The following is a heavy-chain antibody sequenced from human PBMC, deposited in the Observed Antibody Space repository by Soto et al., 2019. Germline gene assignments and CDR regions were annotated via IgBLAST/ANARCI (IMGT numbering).Heavy chain of an antibody. V-gene: IGHV3-30*18. J-gene: IGHJ6*02. D-gene: IGHD6-19*01. CDR1: GFTFSSYG. Sequence: PGGSLRLSCAASGFTFSSYGMHWARQAPGKGLEWVAVISYDGSNKYYADSVKGQFTISRDNSKNTLYLQMNSLRAEDTAVYYCAKDIYSSGWYGGYYYYGMDVWGQGTTVTVSS. CDR2: ISYDGSNK. CDR3: AKDIYSSGWYGGYYYYGMDV.